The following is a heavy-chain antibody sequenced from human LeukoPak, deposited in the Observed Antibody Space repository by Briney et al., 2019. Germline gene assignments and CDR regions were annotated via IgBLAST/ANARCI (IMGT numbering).Heavy chain of an antibody. D-gene: IGHD4-17*01. CDR2: IYSGGST. J-gene: IGHJ6*04. Sequence: GGSLRLSSAASGFTVSSNYMSWVRQAPGKGLEWVSVIYSGGSTYYADSVKGRFTISRDNSKNTLYLQMNSLRAEDTAVYYCARDLDGDYGAFAMDVWGKGTTVTVSS. V-gene: IGHV3-66*02. CDR1: GFTVSSNY. CDR3: ARDLDGDYGAFAMDV.